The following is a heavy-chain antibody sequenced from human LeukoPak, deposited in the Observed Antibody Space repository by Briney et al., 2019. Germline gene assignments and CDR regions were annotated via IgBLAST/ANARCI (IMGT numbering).Heavy chain of an antibody. Sequence: VASVEVSCKTSGYSFTSQDMHWVRQAPGQSLEWMGCINPGNGDTKYSQEFQGRVTITRDTSATTAYMELSSLRSDDMAVYYCTLYNYWGQGTLVTVSS. CDR2: INPGNGDT. CDR3: TLYNY. J-gene: IGHJ4*02. D-gene: IGHD2-2*02. V-gene: IGHV1-3*03. CDR1: GYSFTSQD.